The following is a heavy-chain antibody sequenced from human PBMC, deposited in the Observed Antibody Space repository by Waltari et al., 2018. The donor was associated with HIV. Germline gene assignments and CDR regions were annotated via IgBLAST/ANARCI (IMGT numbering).Heavy chain of an antibody. D-gene: IGHD1-26*01. V-gene: IGHV5-51*01. Sequence: EPQLVQSGAEVKKPGESLKISCKAFGFAFQSYWFGWVRQTPGKGLEWVGVIYPADSDIRKSPSFQGHVTMSADKSTTTAYLQWSSLKASDSGLYFCARRIGVVGASDGFDIWGQGTMVTVSS. CDR1: GFAFQSYW. CDR2: IYPADSDI. CDR3: ARRIGVVGASDGFDI. J-gene: IGHJ3*02.